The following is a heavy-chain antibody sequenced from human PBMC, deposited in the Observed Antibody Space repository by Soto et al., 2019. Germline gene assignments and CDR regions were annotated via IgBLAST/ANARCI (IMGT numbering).Heavy chain of an antibody. CDR2: IYPGDSDI. D-gene: IGHD1-26*01. CDR3: ASYSAGYNWLDP. CDR1: VHSFICYW. J-gene: IGHJ5*02. V-gene: IGHV5-51*01. Sequence: PGESLKISCKGSVHSFICYWLGWVRQMPGKCLGWMGIIYPGDSDIXXSPSFQGXXTISFYESITTXYRQWXTLKASDTAXYYCASYSAGYNWLDPWAQRTLVTVSS.